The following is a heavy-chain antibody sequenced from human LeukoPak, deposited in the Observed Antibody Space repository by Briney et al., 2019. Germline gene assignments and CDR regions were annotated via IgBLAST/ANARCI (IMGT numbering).Heavy chain of an antibody. Sequence: GGSLRLSCAASEFAFSSYWMHWVRRAPGKGLVWVSRINTDGSSTNYADSVKGRFTISRDNAKNTLYLQMNSLRAGDTAVYYCTRGYLGIDYWGQGTLVTVSS. CDR1: EFAFSSYW. J-gene: IGHJ4*02. D-gene: IGHD1-14*01. V-gene: IGHV3-74*01. CDR3: TRGYLGIDY. CDR2: INTDGSST.